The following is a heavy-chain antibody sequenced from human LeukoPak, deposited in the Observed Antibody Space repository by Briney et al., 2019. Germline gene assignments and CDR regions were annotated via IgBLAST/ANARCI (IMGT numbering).Heavy chain of an antibody. CDR1: GGSISRYY. J-gene: IGHJ3*02. Sequence: SETLSLTCTVSGGSISRYYWSWIRQRPPPGMEWIGYIYYSGSTNYNPSLKSRVTISVDTSKNQFSLKLSSVTAADTAVYYCARRQASEKYYDFWSGYSDAFDIWGQGTMVTVSS. V-gene: IGHV4-59*01. D-gene: IGHD3-3*01. CDR2: IYYSGST. CDR3: ARRQASEKYYDFWSGYSDAFDI.